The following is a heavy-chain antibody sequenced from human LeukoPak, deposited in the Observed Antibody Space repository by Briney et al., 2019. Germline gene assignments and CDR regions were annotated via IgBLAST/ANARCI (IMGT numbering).Heavy chain of an antibody. Sequence: GGSLRLSCAASGFTFSSYSMNWVRQAPGKGLEWVSSISSSSSYIYYADSVKGRFTISRDNAKNSLYLQMNSLRAEDTAVYYCARDSARGYGYSSSWNFDYWGQETLVTVSS. CDR2: ISSSSSYI. V-gene: IGHV3-21*01. J-gene: IGHJ4*02. CDR3: ARDSARGYGYSSSWNFDY. CDR1: GFTFSSYS. D-gene: IGHD6-13*01.